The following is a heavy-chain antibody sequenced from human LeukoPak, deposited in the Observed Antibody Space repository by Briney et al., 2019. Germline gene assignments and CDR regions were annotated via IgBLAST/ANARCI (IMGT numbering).Heavy chain of an antibody. CDR2: ISGIGGST. CDR1: GFTFSSYA. J-gene: IGHJ4*02. V-gene: IGHV3-23*01. D-gene: IGHD6-19*01. Sequence: GGSLRLSCAASGFTFSSYAMSWVRQAPGKGLEWVSAISGIGGSTYYADSVKGRFTISRDNSKNTLYLQMNSLRAEDTAVYYCAKFPKPYSSGLDYWGQGTLVTVSS. CDR3: AKFPKPYSSGLDY.